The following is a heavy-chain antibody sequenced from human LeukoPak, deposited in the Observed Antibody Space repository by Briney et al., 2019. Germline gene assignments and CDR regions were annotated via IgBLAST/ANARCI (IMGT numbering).Heavy chain of an antibody. V-gene: IGHV3-23*01. CDR2: ISGSGGDT. D-gene: IGHD3-10*01. CDR3: AKAVWFGEFDYYFFGLDV. CDR1: GFTFSSYA. Sequence: GSLRLSRAAFGFTFSSYAMGWVRQAPGKGLEWVSAISGSGGDTYYADSVKGRFTFSRDNSKNTLYLQMNSLRPEDTALYYCAKAVWFGEFDYYFFGLDVWGQGTTVTVSS. J-gene: IGHJ6*02.